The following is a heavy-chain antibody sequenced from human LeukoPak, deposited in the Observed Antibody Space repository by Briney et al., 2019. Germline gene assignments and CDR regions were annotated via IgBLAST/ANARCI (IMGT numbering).Heavy chain of an antibody. Sequence: SETLSLTCTVSGGSISCYYWTWIRQPPGKGLELIGYIYYSGSTNYNPSLKSRVTISVDTSKNQFSLKLSSVTAADTAVYYCARLSGRYDSSGYYSGFDPWGQGTLVTVSS. V-gene: IGHV4-59*01. D-gene: IGHD3-22*01. CDR1: GGSISCYY. J-gene: IGHJ5*02. CDR2: IYYSGST. CDR3: ARLSGRYDSSGYYSGFDP.